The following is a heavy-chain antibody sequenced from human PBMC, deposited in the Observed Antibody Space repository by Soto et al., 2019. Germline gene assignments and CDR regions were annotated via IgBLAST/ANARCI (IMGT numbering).Heavy chain of an antibody. D-gene: IGHD6-19*01. CDR2: ISYDGSNK. V-gene: IGHV3-30-3*01. Sequence: GGSLRLSCAASGFTFSSYAMHWVRQAPGKGLGWVAVISYDGSNKYYADSVKGRFTISRDNSKNTLYLQMNSLRAEDTAVYYCARPVAGTGYYYYGMDVWGQGTTVTVSS. J-gene: IGHJ6*02. CDR3: ARPVAGTGYYYYGMDV. CDR1: GFTFSSYA.